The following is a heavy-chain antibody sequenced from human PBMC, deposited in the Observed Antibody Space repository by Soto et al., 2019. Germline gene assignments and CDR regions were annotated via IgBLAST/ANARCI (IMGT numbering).Heavy chain of an antibody. D-gene: IGHD2-2*01. CDR2: IYYSGST. J-gene: IGHJ5*02. V-gene: IGHV4-31*03. CDR1: GGSISSGGYS. Sequence: SETRSLTCLVSGGSISSGGYSWNWIRQHPGKGLEWIGYIYYSGSTYYNPSLKSRVTISVDTSKNQSSLKLSSVTAADTAVYYCARDQGGYCSSTSCRVMRRSRRFDPWGQGTLVTVSS. CDR3: ARDQGGYCSSTSCRVMRRSRRFDP.